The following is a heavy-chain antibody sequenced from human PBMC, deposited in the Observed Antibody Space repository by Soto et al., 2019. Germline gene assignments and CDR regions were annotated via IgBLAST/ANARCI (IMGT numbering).Heavy chain of an antibody. CDR3: ATAPIGIVATISVLGWFAP. V-gene: IGHV1-24*01. CDR2: FDPEDGET. D-gene: IGHD5-12*01. J-gene: IGHJ5*02. Sequence: ASVKVSCKVSGYTLTELSMHWVRQAPGKGLEWMGGFDPEDGETIYAQKFQGRVTMTEDTSTDTAYMELSSLRSEDTAVYYCATAPIGIVATISVLGWFAPWGQGTLVTVSS. CDR1: GYTLTELS.